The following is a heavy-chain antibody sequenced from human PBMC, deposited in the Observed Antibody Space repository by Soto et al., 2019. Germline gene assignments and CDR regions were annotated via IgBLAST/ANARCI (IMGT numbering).Heavy chain of an antibody. D-gene: IGHD3-3*02. V-gene: IGHV3-9*01. CDR2: ISCNSVSK. CDR1: SFTFGRYG. Sequence: GGSLRLSCTASSFTFGRYGMHWVRQAPGKGLEWVSSISCNSVSKDYADSVKGRFTVSRDNAKNSLYLQMNSLRPEDTAIYYCQKRDHKLVQRSYLASWGLGS. CDR3: QKRDHKLVQRSYLAS. J-gene: IGHJ4*02.